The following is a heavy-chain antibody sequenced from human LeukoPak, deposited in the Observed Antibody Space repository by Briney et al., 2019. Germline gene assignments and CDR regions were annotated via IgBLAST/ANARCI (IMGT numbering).Heavy chain of an antibody. CDR2: IYYSGST. D-gene: IGHD6-19*01. Sequence: SETLSLTCTVSGGSISSSSYYWGWIRQPPGKGLEWIGSIYYSGSTYYNPSLKSRVTISVDTSKNQFSLKLSSVTAADTAVYYCARHVRAVAGPPAGQIDYGGQGTLVTVSS. CDR1: GGSISSSSYY. CDR3: ARHVRAVAGPPAGQIDY. V-gene: IGHV4-39*01. J-gene: IGHJ4*02.